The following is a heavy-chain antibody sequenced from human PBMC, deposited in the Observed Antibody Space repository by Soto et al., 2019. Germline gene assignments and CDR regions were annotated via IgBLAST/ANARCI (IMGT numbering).Heavy chain of an antibody. CDR1: GGAFTNYS. V-gene: IGHV1-69*08. Sequence: GAPVKVSCTVSGGAFTNYSLNWVRHAPRQGLEWLGGIIPLHNTSNYSLKLLGRGSVTADISSNTVYMHLSGLTSDDTATYYCAIWSNWNPLYYRGMDVWGQGTTVTVSS. CDR3: AIWSNWNPLYYRGMDV. CDR2: IIPLHNTS. J-gene: IGHJ6*02. D-gene: IGHD1-20*01.